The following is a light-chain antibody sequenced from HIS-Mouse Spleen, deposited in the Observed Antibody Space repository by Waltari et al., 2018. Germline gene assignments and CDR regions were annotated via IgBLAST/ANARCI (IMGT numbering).Light chain of an antibody. CDR1: SPNIGRNY. V-gene: IGLV1-47*01. CDR3: AAWDDSLSGPV. J-gene: IGLJ3*02. Sequence: QSVLTQPPSASGTPGQRVPIPCSGTSPNIGRNYVYWYQPLPGTAPKLLIYRNNQRPSGVPDRFSGSKSGTSASLAISGLRSEDEADYYCAAWDDSLSGPVFGGGTKLTVL. CDR2: RNN.